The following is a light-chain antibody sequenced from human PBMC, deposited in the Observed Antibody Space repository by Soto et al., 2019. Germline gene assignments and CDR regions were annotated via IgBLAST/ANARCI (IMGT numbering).Light chain of an antibody. CDR2: WAS. CDR1: QSVLYSSNNKNY. CDR3: QQYYSTPPT. J-gene: IGKJ2*01. V-gene: IGKV4-1*01. Sequence: DIVMTQSPDSLAVSLGERATINCKSSQSVLYSSNNKNYLVWYQQKPGQPPKLLIYWASTRESGVPDRFSGSGSVTDFTLTISSLQAEDVAVYYCQQYYSTPPTFGQGTKLEIK.